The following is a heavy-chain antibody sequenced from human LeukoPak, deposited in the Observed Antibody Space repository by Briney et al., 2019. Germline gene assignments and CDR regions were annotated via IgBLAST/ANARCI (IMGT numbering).Heavy chain of an antibody. V-gene: IGHV3-30*02. D-gene: IGHD3-10*01. CDR1: GFTFSYYG. CDR3: AKDLWRDQWFGES. CDR2: VRYDGDDK. J-gene: IGHJ5*02. Sequence: GGSLRLSCAASGFTFSYYGMHWVHQAPGKGLEWVAFVRYDGDDKYYAESVKGRFTISRDNSKNTLYLQMNSLRDEDTALYYCAKDLWRDQWFGESWGRGTLVTVSS.